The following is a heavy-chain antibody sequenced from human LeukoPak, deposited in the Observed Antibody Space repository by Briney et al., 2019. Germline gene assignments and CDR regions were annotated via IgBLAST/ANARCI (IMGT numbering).Heavy chain of an antibody. J-gene: IGHJ5*02. CDR1: GYSFTSYW. D-gene: IGHD2-2*01. Sequence: GESLEISCKGSGYSFTSYWIGWVRQMPGKGLEWMGIIYPGDSDTRYSPSFQGQVTISADKSISTAYLQWSSLKASDTAMYYCARVYCSSTSCLLGWFDPWGQGTLVTVSS. CDR3: ARVYCSSTSCLLGWFDP. V-gene: IGHV5-51*01. CDR2: IYPGDSDT.